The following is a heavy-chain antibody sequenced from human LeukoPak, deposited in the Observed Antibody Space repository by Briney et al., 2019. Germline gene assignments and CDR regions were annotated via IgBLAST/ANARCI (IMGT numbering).Heavy chain of an antibody. CDR3: ALGDCSSTSCYVFDY. D-gene: IGHD2-2*01. CDR1: GGYISSYY. Sequence: SETLSLTCTVSGGYISSYYWSWIRQPPGKGLEWIGYIFNSGSTNYNPSLKSRVTISVDTSKNQFSLKLSSVTAADTAVYFCALGDCSSTSCYVFDYWGQGTLVTVTS. CDR2: IFNSGST. J-gene: IGHJ4*02. V-gene: IGHV4-59*01.